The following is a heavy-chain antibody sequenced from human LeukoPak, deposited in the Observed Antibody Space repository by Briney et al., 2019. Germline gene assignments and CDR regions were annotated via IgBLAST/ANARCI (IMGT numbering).Heavy chain of an antibody. CDR2: INPNSGGT. V-gene: IGHV1-2*02. D-gene: IGHD1/OR15-1a*01. CDR1: GYTFTGYY. Sequence: ASVKVSCTASGYTFTGYYMHWVRQAPGQGLEWMGWINPNSGGTNYAQKFQGRVTITRDTSISTAYMELSRLRSDDTAVYYCARDQNWSKYDYWGQGTLVTVSS. J-gene: IGHJ4*02. CDR3: ARDQNWSKYDY.